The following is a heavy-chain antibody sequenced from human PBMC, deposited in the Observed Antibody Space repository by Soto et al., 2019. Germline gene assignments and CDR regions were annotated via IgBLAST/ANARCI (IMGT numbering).Heavy chain of an antibody. D-gene: IGHD5-18*01. Sequence: SETLSLTCTVSGGSISSSSYYWGWIRQPPGKWLEWIGSIYYSGSTYYNPSLKSRVTISVDTSKNQFSLKLSSVTAADTAVYYCSRLQDTAMVFDYYYGMDVWGQGTTVTVSS. V-gene: IGHV4-39*01. CDR3: SRLQDTAMVFDYYYGMDV. CDR2: IYYSGST. J-gene: IGHJ6*02. CDR1: GGSISSSSYY.